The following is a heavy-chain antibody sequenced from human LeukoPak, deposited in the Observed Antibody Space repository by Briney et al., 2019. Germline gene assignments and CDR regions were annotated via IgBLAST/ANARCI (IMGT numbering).Heavy chain of an antibody. CDR2: INPSGGST. J-gene: IGHJ4*02. Sequence: ASVTVSCKASGYTFTSFHMHWVRQAPGQGPECMGIINPSGGSTTCAQKFQGRVTMTRDTSTSTVYMELSGLRSEDTAVYYCARGRLAVAGMGDYFDYWGQGTLVTVSS. D-gene: IGHD6-19*01. V-gene: IGHV1-46*01. CDR1: GYTFTSFH. CDR3: ARGRLAVAGMGDYFDY.